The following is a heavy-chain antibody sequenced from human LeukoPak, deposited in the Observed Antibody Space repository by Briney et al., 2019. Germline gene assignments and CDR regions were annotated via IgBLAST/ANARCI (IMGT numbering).Heavy chain of an antibody. CDR1: GFTFSSYA. D-gene: IGHD3-10*01. CDR2: ISGSGGST. CDR3: AKGGVGGWRLTGYFDY. J-gene: IGHJ4*02. Sequence: GGSLRLSCAASGFTFSSYAMSWVRQAPGKGLEWVSAISGSGGSTYYADSVKGRFTISRDNSKNTLYLQMNGLRAEDTAVYYCAKGGVGGWRLTGYFDYWGQGTLVTVSS. V-gene: IGHV3-23*01.